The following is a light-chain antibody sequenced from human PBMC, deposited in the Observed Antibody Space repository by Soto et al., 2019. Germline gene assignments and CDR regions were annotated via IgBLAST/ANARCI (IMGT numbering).Light chain of an antibody. CDR3: SSYTSSGTPV. Sequence: QSALTQPASVSGSPGQSITISCTGTSSDVGGYNYVSWFQHHPGKAPELMIYDVSNRPSGVSYRFSGSKSGNTASLTISGLQAEDEADYYCSSYTSSGTPVFGGGTKLTVL. J-gene: IGLJ2*01. CDR2: DVS. CDR1: SSDVGGYNY. V-gene: IGLV2-14*03.